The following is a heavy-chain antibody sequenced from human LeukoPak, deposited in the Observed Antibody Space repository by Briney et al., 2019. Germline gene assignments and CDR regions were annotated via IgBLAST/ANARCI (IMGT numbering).Heavy chain of an antibody. Sequence: GGSLRLSCAASGFTFSSYAMSWVRQAPGKGLEWVSAISGSGGSTYYADSVKGRFTISRDNSKNTLYLQMNSLRAEDTAVYYCAKDGNLRRDYYGSGSLXYYYYYMDVXXXXXXXTVSS. D-gene: IGHD3-10*01. CDR1: GFTFSSYA. CDR3: AKDGNLRRDYYGSGSLXYYYYYMDV. V-gene: IGHV3-23*01. CDR2: ISGSGGST. J-gene: IGHJ6*03.